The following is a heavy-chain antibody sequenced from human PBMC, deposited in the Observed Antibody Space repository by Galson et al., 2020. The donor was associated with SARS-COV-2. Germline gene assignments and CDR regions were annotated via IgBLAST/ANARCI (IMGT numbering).Heavy chain of an antibody. J-gene: IGHJ5*02. CDR2: ISGSGRTI. D-gene: IGHD1-7*01. V-gene: IGHV3-48*01. CDR1: GFTLSSYA. Sequence: GGSLRLSCAASGFTLSSYAMNWVRQAPGKGLEWVSYISGSGRTIYYADSAKGRFTISRDTAKNSLYLQMNRLRVEDTAVYYCARDQIGYVNYFDPWGQGTRVTVSS. CDR3: ARDQIGYVNYFDP.